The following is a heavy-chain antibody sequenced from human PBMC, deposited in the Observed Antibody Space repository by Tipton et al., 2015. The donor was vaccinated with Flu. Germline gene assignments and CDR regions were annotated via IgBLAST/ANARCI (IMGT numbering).Heavy chain of an antibody. CDR2: IYHSGST. Sequence: TLSLTCAISGGSISSSNWWSWVRQPPGKGLEWIGEIYHSGSTNYNPSLKSRVPISVDKSKNQFSLKLSSVTAADTAVYYCARFAGGYYYDSSGREAGFDYWGQGTLVTVSS. CDR3: ARFAGGYYYDSSGREAGFDY. CDR1: GGSISSSNW. V-gene: IGHV4-4*02. J-gene: IGHJ4*02. D-gene: IGHD3-22*01.